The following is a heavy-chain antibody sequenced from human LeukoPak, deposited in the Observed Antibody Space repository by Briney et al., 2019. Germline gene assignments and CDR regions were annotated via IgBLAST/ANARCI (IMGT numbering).Heavy chain of an antibody. CDR1: GGSISSYY. CDR2: IYYSGST. CDR3: ARGERGYSGYDPVGWYFDL. D-gene: IGHD5-12*01. J-gene: IGHJ2*01. V-gene: IGHV4-59*01. Sequence: SETLSLTCTVSGGSISSYYWSWLRQPPGKGLEWIGYIYYSGSTNYNPSLKSRVTISVDTSKNQFSLKLSSVTAADTAVYYCARGERGYSGYDPVGWYFDLWGRGTLVTVSS.